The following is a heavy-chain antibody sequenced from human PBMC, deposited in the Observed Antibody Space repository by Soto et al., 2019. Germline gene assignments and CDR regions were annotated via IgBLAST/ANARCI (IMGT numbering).Heavy chain of an antibody. V-gene: IGHV3-33*01. CDR2: IWYDGSIK. CDR3: ARIDCTGNNCNPYYHYGMDV. CDR1: GFTFSTYG. J-gene: IGHJ6*02. Sequence: QEQLMESGGGVVQPGRSLRLSSAASGFTFSTYGMHWVRQIPGKGLQWVAIIWYDGSIKYYADSVKGRFTISRDNSKNTLFLQMNSLRDEDTAVYYCARIDCTGNNCNPYYHYGMDVWGQGTTVTVSS. D-gene: IGHD2-8*02.